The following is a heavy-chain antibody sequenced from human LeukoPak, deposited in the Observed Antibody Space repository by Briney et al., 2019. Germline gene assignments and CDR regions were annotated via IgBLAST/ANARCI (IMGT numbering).Heavy chain of an antibody. CDR3: ARAIAVVDY. CDR1: GYTFTGYY. J-gene: IGHJ4*02. Sequence: ASVKVSCKASGYTFTGYYIHWVRQAPGQGLEWMGWINPNSGGTNFAQTFQGRVTMTKDTSISTAYMELSRLRSDDTAVYFCARAIAVVDYWGQGTLVTVSS. CDR2: INPNSGGT. D-gene: IGHD6-19*01. V-gene: IGHV1-2*02.